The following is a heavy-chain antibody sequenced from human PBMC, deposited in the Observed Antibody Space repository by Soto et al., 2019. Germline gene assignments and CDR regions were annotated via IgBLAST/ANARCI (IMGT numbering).Heavy chain of an antibody. Sequence: SETLSLTCTVSGCSISSYYWSWIRQPPGKGLEWIGYIYYSGSTNYNPSLKSRVTISVDTSKNQFSLKLSSVTAADTAVYYCARQGPYGMDVWGQGTTVS. CDR1: GCSISSYY. V-gene: IGHV4-59*08. J-gene: IGHJ6*02. CDR2: IYYSGST. CDR3: ARQGPYGMDV.